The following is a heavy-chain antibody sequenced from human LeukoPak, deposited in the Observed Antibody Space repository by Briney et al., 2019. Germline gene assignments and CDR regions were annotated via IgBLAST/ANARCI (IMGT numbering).Heavy chain of an antibody. Sequence: SETLSLTCTVSGRSINNYYWSWLRQPPGKGLEWLGYISYSGSTNYNPSLKSRVTISVDTSKNHFSLKLSSVTAADTAVYYCAREAVAGGSGSNYYYYGVDVWGQGTTVTVSS. D-gene: IGHD3-10*01. J-gene: IGHJ6*02. V-gene: IGHV4-59*01. CDR1: GRSINNYY. CDR2: ISYSGST. CDR3: AREAVAGGSGSNYYYYGVDV.